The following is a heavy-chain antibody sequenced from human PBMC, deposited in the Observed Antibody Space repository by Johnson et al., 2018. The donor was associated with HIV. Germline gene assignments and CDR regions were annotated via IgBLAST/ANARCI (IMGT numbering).Heavy chain of an antibody. D-gene: IGHD4-17*01. CDR2: ISGSGGNT. Sequence: EVQLVESGGGVVQPGGSLRLSCAASGFTISSNYMTWIRQAPGKGLEWVSYISGSGGNTYYADSVKGRFTISRDNSKNTLYLQINSRRAEDSAIYYCATLVSDYDDTLTDDAFHICGQGTVLTVSS. V-gene: IGHV3-23*04. J-gene: IGHJ3*02. CDR3: ATLVSDYDDTLTDDAFHI. CDR1: GFTISSNY.